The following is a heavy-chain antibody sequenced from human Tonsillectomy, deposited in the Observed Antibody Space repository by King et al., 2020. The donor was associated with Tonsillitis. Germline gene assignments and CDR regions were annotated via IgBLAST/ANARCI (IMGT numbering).Heavy chain of an antibody. CDR3: AREGYCGGDCYADLGDY. CDR1: GFNFNSYS. D-gene: IGHD2-21*02. Sequence: DVQLVESGGGLVQPGGSLRLSCVASGFNFNSYSMNWVRQAPGKGLEWGSYISGSSGILYYADSVKGRFTISRDNAKNSLYLQRNSLRAEDTAVYYCAREGYCGGDCYADLGDYWGQGTLVTVSS. J-gene: IGHJ4*02. V-gene: IGHV3-48*01. CDR2: ISGSSGIL.